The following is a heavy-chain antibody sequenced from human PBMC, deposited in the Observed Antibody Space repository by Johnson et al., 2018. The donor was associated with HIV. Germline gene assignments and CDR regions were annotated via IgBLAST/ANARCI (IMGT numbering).Heavy chain of an antibody. D-gene: IGHD1-20*01. CDR3: AKDLNPDNWNPDAFDI. J-gene: IGHJ3*02. Sequence: VQLVESGGGVVQPGGSLRLSCAASGFMFSNYGMYWVRQAPGKGLEWVADISYDGSNKYYADPVTGRFNISRDSSKNTLYLQMNSLRAEDTAVYYCAKDLNPDNWNPDAFDIWGQGTMVTVSS. CDR1: GFMFSNYG. V-gene: IGHV3-30*19. CDR2: ISYDGSNK.